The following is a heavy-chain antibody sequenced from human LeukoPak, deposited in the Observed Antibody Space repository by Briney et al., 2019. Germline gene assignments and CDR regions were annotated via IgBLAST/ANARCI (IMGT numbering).Heavy chain of an antibody. D-gene: IGHD4-17*01. Sequence: SETLSLTCTVSGGSISSYYWSWIRQPPGKGLEWIGYIYYSGSTNYNPSLKGRVTISVDTSKNQFSLKLSSVTAADTAVYYCARDRVGYGDSNWNYYGMDVWGQGTTVTVSS. CDR1: GGSISSYY. V-gene: IGHV4-59*01. CDR2: IYYSGST. J-gene: IGHJ6*02. CDR3: ARDRVGYGDSNWNYYGMDV.